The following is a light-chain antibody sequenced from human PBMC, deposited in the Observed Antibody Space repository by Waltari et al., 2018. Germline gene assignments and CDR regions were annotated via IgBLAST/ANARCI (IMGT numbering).Light chain of an antibody. CDR1: EGCGEC. CDR3: QRYYLLPAT. CDR2: HAS. V-gene: IGKV3-20*01. Sequence: SCRASEGCGECLAWYRQRPGQPPTLLLYHASSIATGIPDRVSGGGFGTDCSLTIIRLGPEGFAVYYCQRYYLLPATFGQGTTVEIK. J-gene: IGKJ1*01.